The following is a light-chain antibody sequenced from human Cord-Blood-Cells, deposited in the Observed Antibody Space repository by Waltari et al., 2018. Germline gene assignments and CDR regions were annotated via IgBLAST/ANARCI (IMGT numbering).Light chain of an antibody. J-gene: IGLJ3*02. CDR2: EVS. V-gene: IGLV2-8*01. CDR3: SSYAGSNKV. Sequence: QSALTQPPSASGSPGQSVTISCTGTSSEVGGYNYVSWYQQHPGKAPKLMIYEVSKRPAGVPGRFSDSKSGNTASLTVSGLQAEDEADYYGSSYAGSNKVFGGGTKLTVL. CDR1: SSEVGGYNY.